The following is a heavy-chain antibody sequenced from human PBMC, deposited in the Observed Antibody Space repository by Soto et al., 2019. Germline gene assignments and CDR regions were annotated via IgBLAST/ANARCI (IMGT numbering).Heavy chain of an antibody. CDR2: IGPNSANT. D-gene: IGHD2-2*01. J-gene: IGHJ4*02. V-gene: IGHV3-23*01. CDR1: GFPFSTSG. CDR3: ATARHCSSDACPAAE. Sequence: EVQLLESGGGLVQPGGSLRLSCAASGFPFSTSGMLWVRQPPGEGLEWVSAIGPNSANTNYRDSVKGRFTISRDNSRNTVFLQMSALRAEDTALYYCATARHCSSDACPAAEWGQGTLITVSS.